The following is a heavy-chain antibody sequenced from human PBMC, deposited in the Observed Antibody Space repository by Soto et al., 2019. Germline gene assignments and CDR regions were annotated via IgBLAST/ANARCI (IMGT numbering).Heavy chain of an antibody. CDR1: GYTFTSYG. CDR2: ISAYNGKT. CDR3: VRGLSSWSPFDY. Sequence: ASVKVSCKAAGYTFTSYGISWVRQAPGQGLEWMGWISAYNGKTNYAQKLQGRVTMTTDTSTSTAYMELRSLRSDDTAVYYCVRGLSSWSPFDYWGQGTLVTVSS. J-gene: IGHJ4*02. V-gene: IGHV1-18*01.